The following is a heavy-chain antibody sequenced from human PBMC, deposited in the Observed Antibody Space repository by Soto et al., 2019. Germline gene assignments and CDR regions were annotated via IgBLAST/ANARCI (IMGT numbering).Heavy chain of an antibody. D-gene: IGHD3-10*01. J-gene: IGHJ4*02. Sequence: GVLRLSCAASGFTFSSYSMNWVRQAPGKGLEWVSSISSSSSYIYYADSVKGRFTISRDNAKNSLYLRMNSLRAEDTAVYYCARAESYGSGSYVVAYYFDYWGQGTLVTVSS. CDR2: ISSSSSYI. CDR3: ARAESYGSGSYVVAYYFDY. V-gene: IGHV3-21*01. CDR1: GFTFSSYS.